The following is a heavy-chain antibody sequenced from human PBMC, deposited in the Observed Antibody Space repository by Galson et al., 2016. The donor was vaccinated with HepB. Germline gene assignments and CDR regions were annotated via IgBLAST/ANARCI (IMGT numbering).Heavy chain of an antibody. CDR2: INPSGGSI. Sequence: SVKVSCKASGYTFTSYYMHWVRQAPGQGLEWMGIINPSGGSISYAQKFQDRVTMTRDTSTSTVYVELSSLRSEDTAMYYCARDADPTYYYGSGSYSGLDYWGQGTLVTVSS. D-gene: IGHD3-10*01. CDR3: ARDADPTYYYGSGSYSGLDY. CDR1: GYTFTSYY. V-gene: IGHV1-46*01. J-gene: IGHJ4*02.